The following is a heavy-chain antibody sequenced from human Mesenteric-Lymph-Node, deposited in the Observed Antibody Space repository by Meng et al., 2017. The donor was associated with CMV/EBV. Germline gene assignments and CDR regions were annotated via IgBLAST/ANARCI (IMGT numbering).Heavy chain of an antibody. CDR3: VSFMAVAGQFYGRDL. Sequence: GESLKISCAASGFAFNTYGMNWVRQAPGKGLEWVSLISSTANYKYYADSVKGRFTISRDNAKNSLYLQMDGLRAEDTAVYYCVSFMAVAGQFYGRDLWGQGTTVTVSS. J-gene: IGHJ6*02. V-gene: IGHV3-21*01. D-gene: IGHD6-19*01. CDR2: ISSTANYK. CDR1: GFAFNTYG.